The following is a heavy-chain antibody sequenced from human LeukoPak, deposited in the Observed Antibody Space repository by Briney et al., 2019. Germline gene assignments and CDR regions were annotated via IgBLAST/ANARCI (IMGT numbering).Heavy chain of an antibody. V-gene: IGHV4-38-2*02. J-gene: IGHJ4*02. D-gene: IGHD2/OR15-2a*01. Sequence: SETLSLTCTVSGYSISSGYFWSWIRQPPGNGLEWIGEIKPGEITNYNPSLKSCVTIPLDTSKNQLSLKLISATAADTAVYFCVRDFSGDVWDYWGQGTLVTVSS. CDR1: GYSISSGYF. CDR2: IKPGEIT. CDR3: VRDFSGDVWDY.